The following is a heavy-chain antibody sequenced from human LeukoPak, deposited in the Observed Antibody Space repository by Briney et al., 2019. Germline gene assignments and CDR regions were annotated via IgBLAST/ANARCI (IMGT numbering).Heavy chain of an antibody. Sequence: GGSLRLSCAASGFTFSSYAMHWVRQAPGKGLEYVSAISSNGGSTYYANSVKGRFTISRDNSKNTLYLQMGSPRAEDMAVYYCARGYDFWSGYWSHSDYWGQGTLVTVSS. V-gene: IGHV3-64*01. J-gene: IGHJ4*02. CDR2: ISSNGGST. CDR3: ARGYDFWSGYWSHSDY. D-gene: IGHD3-3*01. CDR1: GFTFSSYA.